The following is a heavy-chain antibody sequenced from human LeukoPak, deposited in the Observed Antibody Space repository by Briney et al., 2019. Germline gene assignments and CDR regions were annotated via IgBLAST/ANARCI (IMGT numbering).Heavy chain of an antibody. D-gene: IGHD3-10*01. Sequence: PSETLSLTCTVSGGSINSYYWTWIRQPPGKGLEWIGDVSYSGATSYNPSLKSRVTISENTSKNQFYLRLSSMTTADTAIYYCAAGGYFGSGAFHIWGLGTMVTVSS. J-gene: IGHJ3*02. CDR1: GGSINSYY. V-gene: IGHV4-59*01. CDR3: AAGGYFGSGAFHI. CDR2: VSYSGAT.